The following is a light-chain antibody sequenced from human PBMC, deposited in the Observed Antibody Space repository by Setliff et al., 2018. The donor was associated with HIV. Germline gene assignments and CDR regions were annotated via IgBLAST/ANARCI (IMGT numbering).Light chain of an antibody. J-gene: IGLJ1*01. CDR1: SSDVGGYNR. Sequence: QSVLTQPPSVSGSPGQSVTISCTGTSSDVGGYNRVSWYQQPPGTAPKLLIFGNSNRPSGVPDRFSGSKSGTSASLAITGLHAEDEADYYCQSYDSSLTGSYVFGTGTQLTVL. CDR2: GNS. CDR3: QSYDSSLTGSYV. V-gene: IGLV2-18*02.